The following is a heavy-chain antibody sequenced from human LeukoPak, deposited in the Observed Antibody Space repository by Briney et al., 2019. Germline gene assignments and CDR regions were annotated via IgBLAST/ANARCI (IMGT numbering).Heavy chain of an antibody. CDR2: INAGNGNT. CDR1: GYTFTSYA. CDR3: GRNGYSSSWFDP. J-gene: IGHJ5*02. V-gene: IGHV1-3*01. D-gene: IGHD6-6*01. Sequence: ASVKVSCKASGYTFTSYAMHWVRQAPGQRLEWMGWINAGNGNTKYSQKFQGRVTITRDTSASTAYMELSSLRSEDTAVYYCGRNGYSSSWFDPWGQGTLVTVSS.